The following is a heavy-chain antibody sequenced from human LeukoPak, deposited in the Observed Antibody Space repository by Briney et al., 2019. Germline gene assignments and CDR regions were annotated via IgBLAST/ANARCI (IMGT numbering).Heavy chain of an antibody. D-gene: IGHD2-21*02. CDR1: GFTFSSYA. Sequence: GGSLRLSCAASGFTFSSYAMSWVRQAPGKGLEWVSAISGSGGSTYYADSVKGRFTISRDNSKNTLYLQMNSLRAEDTAVYYCAKESGSYYGGDCYSSSWGQGTLVTVSS. V-gene: IGHV3-23*01. J-gene: IGHJ5*02. CDR2: ISGSGGST. CDR3: AKESGSYYGGDCYSSS.